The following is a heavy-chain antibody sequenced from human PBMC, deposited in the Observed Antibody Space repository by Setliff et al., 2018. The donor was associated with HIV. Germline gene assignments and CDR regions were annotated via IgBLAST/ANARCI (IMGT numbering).Heavy chain of an antibody. CDR3: ARTQPDTIFGVVTFDY. J-gene: IGHJ4*02. V-gene: IGHV4-39*01. CDR1: GGSISSSGPGYY. CDR2: VYCSGST. Sequence: SETLSLTCTVSGGSISSSGPGYYWGWVRQPPGGGLEWIGSVYCSGSTYYNPSLRSRVTISVDTSKNQVSLRLTSMTAADTAVYYCARTQPDTIFGVVTFDYWGQGKMVTVSS. D-gene: IGHD3-3*01.